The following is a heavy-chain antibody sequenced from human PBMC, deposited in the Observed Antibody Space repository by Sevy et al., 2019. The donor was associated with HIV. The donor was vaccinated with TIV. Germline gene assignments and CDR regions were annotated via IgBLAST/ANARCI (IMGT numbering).Heavy chain of an antibody. CDR3: ASGGSGDVWNYGYYYYGMDV. V-gene: IGHV1-8*02. CDR2: MSPKSGSK. Sequence: ASVKVSCKASGDTFSTYDINWVRQAPGQGLEWMGWMSPKSGSKGFAKKFQGRLTMTRDTSINTAYMALSSLRSEDTAVYYWASGGSGDVWNYGYYYYGMDVWGQGTTVTVSS. CDR1: GDTFSTYD. J-gene: IGHJ6*02. D-gene: IGHD3-3*01.